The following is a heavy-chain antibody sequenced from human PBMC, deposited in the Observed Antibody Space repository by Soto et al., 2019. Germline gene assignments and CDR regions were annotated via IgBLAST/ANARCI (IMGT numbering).Heavy chain of an antibody. CDR1: GFTFSSYA. CDR3: ARTVQNDYEPNWCDP. V-gene: IGHV3-30-3*01. D-gene: IGHD4-17*01. CDR2: ISYDGSNK. Sequence: QVQLVESGGGVVQPGRSLRLSCAASGFTFSSYAMHWVRQAPGKGLEWVAVISYDGSNKYYADSVKGRFTISRDNSKNTLYMHMNSVRDEDTAVYYCARTVQNDYEPNWCDPWGQGILVTVSS. J-gene: IGHJ5*02.